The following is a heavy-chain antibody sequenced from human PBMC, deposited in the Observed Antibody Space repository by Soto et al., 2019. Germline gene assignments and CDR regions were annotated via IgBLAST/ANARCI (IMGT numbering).Heavy chain of an antibody. CDR1: GFTVSSNY. CDR2: IYSGGST. CDR3: AREGAYSPQQLVLPYYYYYGMDV. J-gene: IGHJ6*02. Sequence: GGSLRLSCAASGFTVSSNYMSWVRQAPGKGLEWVSVIYSGGSTYYADSVKGRFTISRDNSKNTLYLQMNSLRAEDTAVYYCAREGAYSPQQLVLPYYYYYGMDVWGQGTTVTVSS. V-gene: IGHV3-53*01. D-gene: IGHD6-13*01.